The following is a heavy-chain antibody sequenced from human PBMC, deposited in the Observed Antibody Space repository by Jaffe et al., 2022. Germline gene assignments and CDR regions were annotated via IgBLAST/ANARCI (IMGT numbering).Heavy chain of an antibody. V-gene: IGHV3-30*02. CDR2: IRYDGSNQ. CDR3: AKDRGRGLGPIIMVREVDY. Sequence: QVQLVESGGGVVQPGGSLRLSCAASGFNFSNYGMHWVRQAPGKGLEWVAFIRYDGSNQYYADSVKGRFTISRDNSKNTLYLQMNTLRAEDTSVYYCAKDRGRGLGPIIMVREVDYWGQGTLVIVSS. D-gene: IGHD3-10*01. CDR1: GFNFSNYG. J-gene: IGHJ4*02.